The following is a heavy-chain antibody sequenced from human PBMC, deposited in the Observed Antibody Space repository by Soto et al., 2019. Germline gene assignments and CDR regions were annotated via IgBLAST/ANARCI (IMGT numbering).Heavy chain of an antibody. Sequence: GSLRLSCAASGFTFSSYWMSWVRQAPGKGLEWVANIKQDGSEKYYVDSVKGRFTISRDNAKNSLYLQMNSLRAEDTAVYYCARSGTTVTTYYYYYMDVWGKGTTVTVSS. CDR2: IKQDGSEK. CDR1: GFTFSSYW. J-gene: IGHJ6*03. V-gene: IGHV3-7*01. D-gene: IGHD4-17*01. CDR3: ARSGTTVTTYYYYYMDV.